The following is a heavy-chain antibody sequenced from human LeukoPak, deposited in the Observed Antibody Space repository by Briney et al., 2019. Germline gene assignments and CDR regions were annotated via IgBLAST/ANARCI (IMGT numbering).Heavy chain of an antibody. CDR2: ISSSSNYI. CDR3: AKRGYYYDSSGYYDYYFDY. Sequence: PGGSLRLSCAASGFTFSSYSMNWVRQAPGKGLEWVSSISSSSNYIYYADSVKGRFTISRDNSKNTLYLQMNSLRAEDTAVYYCAKRGYYYDSSGYYDYYFDYWGQGTLVTVSS. V-gene: IGHV3-21*04. D-gene: IGHD3-22*01. CDR1: GFTFSSYS. J-gene: IGHJ4*02.